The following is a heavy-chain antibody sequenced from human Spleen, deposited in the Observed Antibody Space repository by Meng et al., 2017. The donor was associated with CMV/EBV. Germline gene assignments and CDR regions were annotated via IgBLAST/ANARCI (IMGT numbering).Heavy chain of an antibody. D-gene: IGHD5-18*01. CDR3: ARDRHSYGSDFDY. CDR2: INPSGGST. J-gene: IGHJ4*02. Sequence: KASGKTCTTWYKRWVQKAAGQGVEWMGIINPSGGSTNYAQKFQGRVTMTRNTSTSTVYMELSSLRSEDTAVYYCARDRHSYGSDFDYWGQGTLVTVSS. V-gene: IGHV1-46*01. CDR1: GKTCTTWY.